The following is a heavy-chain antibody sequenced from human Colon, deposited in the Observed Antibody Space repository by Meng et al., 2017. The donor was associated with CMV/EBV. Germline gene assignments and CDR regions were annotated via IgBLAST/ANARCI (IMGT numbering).Heavy chain of an antibody. J-gene: IGHJ5*02. V-gene: IGHV1-2*02. CDR3: ARAPYNWNDEGWFDP. CDR2: INPNSGGT. D-gene: IGHD1-20*01. CDR1: GYTFTGYY. Sequence: VQAVHSWAEVKKHGASVKVSCKASGYTFTGYYMHWVRPAPGQGLEWMGWINPNSGGTNYAQKFQGRVTMTRDTSISTAYMELSRLRSDDTAVYYCARAPYNWNDEGWFDPWGQGTLVTVSS.